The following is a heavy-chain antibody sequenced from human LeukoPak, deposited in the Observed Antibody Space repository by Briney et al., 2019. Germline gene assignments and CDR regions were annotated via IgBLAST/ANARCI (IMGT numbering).Heavy chain of an antibody. CDR3: ARGGRITLRTNWFDP. D-gene: IGHD3-3*01. CDR2: IKQDGSDK. Sequence: GGSLRLSCAASEFTFSDYWMSWVRQAPGKGLEWVANIKQDGSDKNYVDSVKGRFSISRDNAKNSLYLQMNSLRAEDTAVYYCARGGRITLRTNWFDPWGQGTLVTVSS. CDR1: EFTFSDYW. J-gene: IGHJ5*02. V-gene: IGHV3-7*01.